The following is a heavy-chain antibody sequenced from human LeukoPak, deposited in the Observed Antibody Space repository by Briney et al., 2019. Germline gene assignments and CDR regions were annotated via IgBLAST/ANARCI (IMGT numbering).Heavy chain of an antibody. D-gene: IGHD1-26*01. CDR2: INPNSGGT. CDR1: GYTFTGYY. CDR3: ARDTKWELPYDY. V-gene: IGHV1-2*02. Sequence: ASVKVSCKASGYTFTGYYMHWVRQAPGQVLEWMGWINPNSGGTNYAQKFQGRVTMTRDTSISTAYMELSRLRSDDTAVYYCARDTKWELPYDYWGQGTLVTVSS. J-gene: IGHJ4*02.